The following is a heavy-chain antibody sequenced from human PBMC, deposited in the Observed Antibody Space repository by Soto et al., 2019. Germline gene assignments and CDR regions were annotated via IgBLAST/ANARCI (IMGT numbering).Heavy chain of an antibody. V-gene: IGHV1-69*13. CDR2: IIPIFGTA. J-gene: IGHJ6*02. CDR1: GGTFSSYA. D-gene: IGHD3-10*01. CDR3: ARDAGFGELFDFYHYGMDV. Sequence: SVKVSCKASGGTFSSYAISWMRQAPGQGLEWMGGIIPIFGTANYAQKFQGRVTITADESTSTAYMELSSLRSEDTAVYYCARDAGFGELFDFYHYGMDVWGQGTTVTVSS.